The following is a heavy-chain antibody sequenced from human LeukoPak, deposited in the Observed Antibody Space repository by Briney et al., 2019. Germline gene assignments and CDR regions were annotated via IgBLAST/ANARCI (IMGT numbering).Heavy chain of an antibody. CDR1: GYTFTSYD. D-gene: IGHD5-24*01. CDR2: MNPNSGNT. Sequence: GASVKVSCKASGYTFTSYDINWVRQATGQGLEWMGWMNPNSGNTGYAQKFQGRVTMTRNTSISTAYMELSSLRSEDTAVYYCARGSRRDGSLDYWGQGTLVTVSS. V-gene: IGHV1-8*01. J-gene: IGHJ4*02. CDR3: ARGSRRDGSLDY.